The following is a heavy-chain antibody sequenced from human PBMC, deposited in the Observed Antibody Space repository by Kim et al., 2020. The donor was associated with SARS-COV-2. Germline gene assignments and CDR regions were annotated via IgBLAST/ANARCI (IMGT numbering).Heavy chain of an antibody. V-gene: IGHV3-11*05. J-gene: IGHJ6*02. Sequence: GGSLRLSCAASGFTFSDYYMSWIRQAPGKGLEWVSYISSSSSYTNYADSVKGRFTISRDNAKNSLYLQMNSLRAEDTAVYYCARARRGIAAAGAIYYYYGMDVWGQGTTVTVSS. CDR1: GFTFSDYY. D-gene: IGHD6-13*01. CDR3: ARARRGIAAAGAIYYYYGMDV. CDR2: ISSSSSYT.